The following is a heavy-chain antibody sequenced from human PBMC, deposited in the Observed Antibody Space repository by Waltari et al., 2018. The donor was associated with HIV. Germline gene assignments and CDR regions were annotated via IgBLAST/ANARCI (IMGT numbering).Heavy chain of an antibody. D-gene: IGHD6-13*01. CDR3: ATEAAAGTVPIDY. CDR1: GFTFSSYS. Sequence: EVQLVESGGGLVKPGGSLRLSCAASGFTFSSYSMNWVRQAPGKGLEWVSSISSSSYIYYADSVKGRFTISRDNAKNSLYLQMNSLRAEDTAVYYCATEAAAGTVPIDYWGQGTLVTVSS. J-gene: IGHJ4*02. V-gene: IGHV3-21*01. CDR2: ISSSSYI.